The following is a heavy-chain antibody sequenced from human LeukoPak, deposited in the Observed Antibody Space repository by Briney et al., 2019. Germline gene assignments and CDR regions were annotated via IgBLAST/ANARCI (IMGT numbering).Heavy chain of an antibody. CDR1: GFTFSSYA. CDR3: AKVGPHDYSDYAGAFDI. V-gene: IGHV3-23*01. D-gene: IGHD4-17*01. J-gene: IGHJ3*02. Sequence: GRSLRLSCAASGFTFSSYAMSWVRQAPGKGLEWVSAISGSGGSTYYADSVKGRFTISRDNSKNTLYLQMNSLRAEDTAVYYCAKVGPHDYSDYAGAFDIWGQGTMVTVSS. CDR2: ISGSGGST.